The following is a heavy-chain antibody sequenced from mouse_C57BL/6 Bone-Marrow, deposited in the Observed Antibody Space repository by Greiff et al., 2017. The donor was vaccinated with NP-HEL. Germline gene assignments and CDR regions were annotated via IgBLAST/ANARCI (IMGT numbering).Heavy chain of an antibody. Sequence: VQLKESGAELVRPGASVKLSCTASGFNIKDDYMHWVKQRPEQGLEWIGWIDPENGDTEYASKFQGKATITADTSSNTAYLQIISLTSEDTAVYYCTTRYYGSSPFAYWGQGTLGTVSA. CDR3: TTRYYGSSPFAY. CDR2: IDPENGDT. V-gene: IGHV14-4*01. J-gene: IGHJ3*01. CDR1: GFNIKDDY. D-gene: IGHD1-1*01.